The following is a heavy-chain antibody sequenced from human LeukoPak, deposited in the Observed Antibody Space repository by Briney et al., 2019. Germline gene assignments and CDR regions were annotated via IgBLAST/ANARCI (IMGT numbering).Heavy chain of an antibody. V-gene: IGHV3-23*01. J-gene: IGHJ4*02. CDR1: GFTFSSNA. D-gene: IGHD3-16*01. CDR2: ISGSGVTT. CDR3: ARELNGYGYYFFDY. Sequence: GGSLRLSCAASGFTFSSNAMSWVRQAPGQGLEWVSAISGSGVTTYYADSVKGRFTISRDNSRNTLYLQMNGLGAEDTAVYYCARELNGYGYYFFDYWGPGTLVTVSS.